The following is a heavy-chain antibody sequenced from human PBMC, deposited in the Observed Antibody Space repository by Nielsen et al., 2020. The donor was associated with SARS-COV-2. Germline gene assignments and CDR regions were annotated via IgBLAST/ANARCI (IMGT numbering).Heavy chain of an antibody. V-gene: IGHV1-8*01. CDR1: GYTFTSYD. D-gene: IGHD3-22*01. CDR2: MNPNSGNT. CDR3: ARALGDYYDSSGYYYAYNWFDP. Sequence: ASVEVSCKASGYTFTSYDINWVRQATGQGLEWMGWMNPNSGNTGYAQKFQGRVTMTRNTSISTAYMELSSLRSEDTAVYYCARALGDYYDSSGYYYAYNWFDPWGQGTLVTVSS. J-gene: IGHJ5*02.